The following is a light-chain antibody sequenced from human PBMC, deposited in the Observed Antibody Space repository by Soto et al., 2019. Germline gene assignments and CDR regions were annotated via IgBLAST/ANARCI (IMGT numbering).Light chain of an antibody. J-gene: IGKJ1*01. V-gene: IGKV1-39*01. CDR3: QQSYSTPRT. Sequence: DIQMTQSPSPLSASLGDRFTITCLASQSISSYLNWYQQKPGKAPKLLIYAASSLQSGVPSRFSGSGSGTDFTLTISSLQPEDFATYYCQQSYSTPRTFGQGTKVDIK. CDR2: AAS. CDR1: QSISSY.